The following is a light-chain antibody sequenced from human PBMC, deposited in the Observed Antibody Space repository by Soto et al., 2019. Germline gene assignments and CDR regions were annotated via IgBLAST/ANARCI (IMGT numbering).Light chain of an antibody. Sequence: PGESDTLSCSARQSVSSSYLTWYQQKPGQAPRLLIYGASIRATGIPDRFSGSGSGTDFTLTISRLEPEDFAVYYCQRYGSSPSLTFGGGTKV. CDR1: QSVSSSY. V-gene: IGKV3-20*01. CDR2: GAS. J-gene: IGKJ4*01. CDR3: QRYGSSPSLT.